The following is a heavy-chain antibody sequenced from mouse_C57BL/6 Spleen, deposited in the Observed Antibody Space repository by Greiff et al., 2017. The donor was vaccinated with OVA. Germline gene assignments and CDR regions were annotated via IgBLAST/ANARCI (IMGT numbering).Heavy chain of an antibody. CDR3: ARAITTYYYAMDY. Sequence: QVQLQQPGAELVKPGASVKMSCKASGYTFTSYWITWVKQRPGQGLEWIGDIYPGSGSTNYNEKFKSKATLTVDTSSSTAYMQLSSLTSEDSAVYDCARAITTYYYAMDYWGQGTSVTVSS. CDR1: GYTFTSYW. D-gene: IGHD2-4*01. CDR2: IYPGSGST. V-gene: IGHV1-55*01. J-gene: IGHJ4*01.